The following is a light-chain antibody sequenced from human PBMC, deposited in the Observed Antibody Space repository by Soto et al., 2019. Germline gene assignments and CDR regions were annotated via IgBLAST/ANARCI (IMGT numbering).Light chain of an antibody. CDR1: WSNFGAGYD. Sequence: QAVVTQPSSVSGAPGQRVTISCTGSWSNFGAGYDVHWYQQVPGTAPKLLIYGNSNRPSGVPERFSGSRSGTSAFLAITGLQDEDEADYYCQSYDTSLGGSRVFGTGTKVTVL. V-gene: IGLV1-40*01. CDR3: QSYDTSLGGSRV. CDR2: GNS. J-gene: IGLJ1*01.